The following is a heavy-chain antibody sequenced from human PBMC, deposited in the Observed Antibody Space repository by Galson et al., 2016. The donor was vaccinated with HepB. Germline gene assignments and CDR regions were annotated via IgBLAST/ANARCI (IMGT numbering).Heavy chain of an antibody. CDR1: SGSISSSTYY. Sequence: SETLSLTCAVSSGSISSSTYYWGWIRQPPGKGLEWIGSIFYSGITYYNPSLTSRVTISLDTSKNQVSLRLSSVTAADTAVYYCARGNYSAFDIWGQGTMVTVSS. CDR3: ARGNYSAFDI. V-gene: IGHV4-39*07. J-gene: IGHJ3*02. CDR2: IFYSGIT. D-gene: IGHD3-10*01.